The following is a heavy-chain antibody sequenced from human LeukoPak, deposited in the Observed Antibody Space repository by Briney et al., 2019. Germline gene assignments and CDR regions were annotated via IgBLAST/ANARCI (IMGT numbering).Heavy chain of an antibody. J-gene: IGHJ4*02. D-gene: IGHD3-16*01. CDR2: IYPSGGST. Sequence: ASVTVSCKASGYTFTSYYMHWVRQAPGQGLEWMGIIYPSGGSTSYAQKFQGRVTMTRDTSTSTVYMELSSLRSEDTAVYYCARDERLGDFDYWGQGTLVTVSS. CDR3: ARDERLGDFDY. CDR1: GYTFTSYY. V-gene: IGHV1-46*01.